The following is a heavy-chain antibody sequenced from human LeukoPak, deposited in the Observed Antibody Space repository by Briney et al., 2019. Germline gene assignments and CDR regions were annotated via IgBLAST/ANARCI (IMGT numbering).Heavy chain of an antibody. V-gene: IGHV3-48*03. D-gene: IGHD3-16*01. Sequence: GGSLRLSCAASGFTFSSYNMNWVRQAPGKGLEWVSYITSSGSTIYYADSVKGRFTISRDNAKNSLYLQMNSLRAEDTAVYYCARDQGGYYFDYWGQGTLVTVSS. J-gene: IGHJ4*02. CDR2: ITSSGSTI. CDR1: GFTFSSYN. CDR3: ARDQGGYYFDY.